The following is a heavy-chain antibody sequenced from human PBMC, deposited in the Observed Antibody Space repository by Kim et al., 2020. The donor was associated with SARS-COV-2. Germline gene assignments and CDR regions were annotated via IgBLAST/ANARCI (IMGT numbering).Heavy chain of an antibody. Sequence: GSTNYNPSLKRRVTISVDTSKNQFSLKLSSVTAADTAVYYCAREGGASDYWGQGTLVTVSS. D-gene: IGHD1-26*01. J-gene: IGHJ4*02. CDR2: GST. V-gene: IGHV4-59*01. CDR3: AREGGASDY.